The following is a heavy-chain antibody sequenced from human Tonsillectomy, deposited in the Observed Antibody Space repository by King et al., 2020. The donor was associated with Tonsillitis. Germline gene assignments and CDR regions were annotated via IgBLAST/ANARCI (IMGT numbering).Heavy chain of an antibody. Sequence: QLQESGPGLLKPSQTLSLTCTVSGGSISGGDYYWRWIRQYPGKGLGWSGDIYASGNIHYNPSLNSRLTISVDASRNQFSLKLRSVTAAETAVYYCGRYEGGVFDSWGQGTLVTVSS. CDR3: GRYEGGVFDS. V-gene: IGHV4-31*03. CDR2: IYASGNI. CDR1: GGSISGGDYY. J-gene: IGHJ5*01. D-gene: IGHD2-15*01.